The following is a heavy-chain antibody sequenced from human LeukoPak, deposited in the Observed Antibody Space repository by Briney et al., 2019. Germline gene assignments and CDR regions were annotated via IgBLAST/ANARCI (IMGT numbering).Heavy chain of an antibody. J-gene: IGHJ4*02. CDR1: GGSFSGYY. V-gene: IGHV4-34*01. D-gene: IGHD6-13*01. Sequence: SETLSLTCAVYGGSFSGYYWSWIRQPPGKGLEWIGEINHSGSTNYNPSLKSRVTISVDTSKNQFSLKLSSVTAADTAVYYCAGPSIAAAGSLHASNFDCWGQGTLVTVSS. CDR2: INHSGST. CDR3: AGPSIAAAGSLHASNFDC.